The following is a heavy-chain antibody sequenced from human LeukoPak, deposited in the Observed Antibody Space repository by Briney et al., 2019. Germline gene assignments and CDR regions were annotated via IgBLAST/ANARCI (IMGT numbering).Heavy chain of an antibody. V-gene: IGHV4-61*02. D-gene: IGHD3-3*01. CDR2: IYTSGST. J-gene: IGHJ6*03. CDR3: ARGKPTPNYDFPPYYYYYYMDV. CDR1: GGSISSGSYY. Sequence: SETLSLTCTVSGGSISSGSYYWSWIRQPAGKGLEWIGRIYTSGSTNYNPSLKGRVTISVDTSKNQFSLKLSSVTAADTAVYYCARGKPTPNYDFPPYYYYYYMDVWGKGTTVTVSS.